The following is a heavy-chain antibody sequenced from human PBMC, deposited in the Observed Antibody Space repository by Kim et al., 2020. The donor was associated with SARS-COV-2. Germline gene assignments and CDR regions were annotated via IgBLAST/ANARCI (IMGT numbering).Heavy chain of an antibody. CDR2: ISYDGSNK. CDR3: ARYYGSGDAFDI. V-gene: IGHV3-30-3*01. D-gene: IGHD3-10*01. Sequence: GGSLRLSCAASGFTFSSYAMHWVRQAPGKGLEWVAVISYDGSNKYYADSVKGRFTISRDNSKNTLYLQMNSLRAGDTAVYYCARYYGSGDAFDIWGQGTMVTVSS. CDR1: GFTFSSYA. J-gene: IGHJ3*02.